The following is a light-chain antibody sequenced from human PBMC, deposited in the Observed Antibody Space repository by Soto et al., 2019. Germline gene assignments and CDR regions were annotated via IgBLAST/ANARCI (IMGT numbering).Light chain of an antibody. J-gene: IGKJ1*01. Sequence: EIVLTQSPGTLSLSPGERATLSCRASQSVSSSYLAWYQQKPGQAPRLLIYCAYSRAPGIPDRFSGSGSGTDFTLTISRLEPEDFAVYYCQQYGSSPETFGQGTKVEIK. CDR2: CAY. CDR3: QQYGSSPET. V-gene: IGKV3-20*01. CDR1: QSVSSSY.